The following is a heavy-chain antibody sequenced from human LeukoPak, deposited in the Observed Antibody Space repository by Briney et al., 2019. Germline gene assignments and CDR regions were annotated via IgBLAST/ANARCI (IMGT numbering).Heavy chain of an antibody. CDR1: GGSISSYY. CDR3: GRVGPHYYYYMDV. Sequence: SETLSLTCTVSGGSISSYYWSWIRQPPGKGLEWIGYIYYSGSTNYNPSLKSRVTISVDTSKNQFSLKLSSVAAADTAVYYCGRVGPHYYYYMDVWGKGTTVTVPS. D-gene: IGHD3-16*01. J-gene: IGHJ6*03. V-gene: IGHV4-59*01. CDR2: IYYSGST.